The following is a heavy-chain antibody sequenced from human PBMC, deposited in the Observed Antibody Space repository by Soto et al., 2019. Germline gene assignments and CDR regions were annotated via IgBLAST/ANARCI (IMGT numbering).Heavy chain of an antibody. CDR1: GFTFSSYA. Sequence: PGGSLRLSCAASGFTFSSYAMIWVRQAPGKGLEWVSAIGGGGDWTYYAASVKGRFTISRDNSKNTVYQQMNSLRAEDTAVYYCARISETSPDYWGQGTLVTVSS. J-gene: IGHJ4*02. CDR3: ARISETSPDY. V-gene: IGHV3-23*01. CDR2: IGGGGDWT.